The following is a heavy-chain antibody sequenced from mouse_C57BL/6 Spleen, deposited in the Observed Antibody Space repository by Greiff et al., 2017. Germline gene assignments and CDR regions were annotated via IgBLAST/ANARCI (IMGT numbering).Heavy chain of an antibody. V-gene: IGHV1-80*01. D-gene: IGHD1-1*01. CDR1: GYAFSSYW. CDR2: IYPGDGDT. Sequence: QVQLKESGAELVKPGASVKISCKASGYAFSSYWMNWVKQRPGKGLEWIGQIYPGDGDTNYNGKFKGKATLTADKSSSTAYMQLSSLTSEDSAVYFCASPGSHGAMDYWGQGTSVTVSS. J-gene: IGHJ4*01. CDR3: ASPGSHGAMDY.